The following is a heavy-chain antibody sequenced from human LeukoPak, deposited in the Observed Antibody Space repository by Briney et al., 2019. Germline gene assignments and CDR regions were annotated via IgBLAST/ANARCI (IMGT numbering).Heavy chain of an antibody. D-gene: IGHD3-22*01. Sequence: GGSLRLSCAASGFTFRNYALSWVRQAPGKGLEWVSTISGSGGGRHYADSAKGQFTLSRDNSTNTLYLQMNRLRAEYTAIYYCAKDRGLDYSDSSGYGLDDAFDIWGQGTMVTVSS. V-gene: IGHV3-23*01. CDR3: AKDRGLDYSDSSGYGLDDAFDI. CDR2: ISGSGGGR. CDR1: GFTFRNYA. J-gene: IGHJ3*02.